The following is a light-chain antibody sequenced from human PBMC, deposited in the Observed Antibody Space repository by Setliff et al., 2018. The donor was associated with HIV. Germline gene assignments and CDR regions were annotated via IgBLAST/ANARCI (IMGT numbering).Light chain of an antibody. CDR3: CSYAGSSTPYV. CDR2: DVT. CDR1: SSDVGGYNY. J-gene: IGLJ1*01. V-gene: IGLV2-23*02. Sequence: QSALTRPASVSGSPGHSITISCTGTSSDVGGYNYVSWYQQHPGKAPKLMIYDVTKRPSGVSNRFSGSKSGNTASLTISGLQAEDEADYYCCSYAGSSTPYVFGTGTKVTVL.